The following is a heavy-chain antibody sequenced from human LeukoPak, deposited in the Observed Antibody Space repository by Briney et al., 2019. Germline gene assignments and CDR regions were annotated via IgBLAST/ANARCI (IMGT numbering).Heavy chain of an antibody. CDR2: INKDESER. D-gene: IGHD6-13*01. CDR3: VKPKYTTTWYPLDC. V-gene: IGHV3-7*03. Sequence: GGSLRLSCEASGFTFSSYWMTWVRQAPGKGLEWVVNINKDESERYYVGSVQGRFTISRDNTKNSLYLQMNNLRAEDTAIYYCVKPKYTTTWYPLDCWGQGTLVSVSS. CDR1: GFTFSSYW. J-gene: IGHJ4*02.